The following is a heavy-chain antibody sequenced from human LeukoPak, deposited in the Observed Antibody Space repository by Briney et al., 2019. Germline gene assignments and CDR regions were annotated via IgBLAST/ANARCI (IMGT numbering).Heavy chain of an antibody. CDR2: AYYSGHT. J-gene: IGHJ4*02. D-gene: IGHD4-17*01. CDR1: GGSISDNY. CDR3: AREYGDQGTRNFDY. Sequence: SETLSLTCTVSGGSISDNYWSWIRQPPGKGLEWTGYAYYSGHTNYNSSLKSRVTMSVDTSKNQFSLKLISVTAADTAVYYCAREYGDQGTRNFDYWGQGGLVTVSS. V-gene: IGHV4-59*12.